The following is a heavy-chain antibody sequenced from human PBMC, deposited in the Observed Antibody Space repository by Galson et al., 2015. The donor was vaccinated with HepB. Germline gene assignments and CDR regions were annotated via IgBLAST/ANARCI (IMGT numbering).Heavy chain of an antibody. Sequence: SLRLSCAASGFTFGDYAMSWFRQAPGKGLEWVGFIRSKAYGGTTEYAASVKGRFTISRDDSKSIAYLQMNSLKTEDTAVYYCTRDRGPHYDFWSGYYDYWGQGTLVTVSS. CDR1: GFTFGDYA. CDR2: IRSKAYGGTT. J-gene: IGHJ4*02. D-gene: IGHD3-3*01. CDR3: TRDRGPHYDFWSGYYDY. V-gene: IGHV3-49*03.